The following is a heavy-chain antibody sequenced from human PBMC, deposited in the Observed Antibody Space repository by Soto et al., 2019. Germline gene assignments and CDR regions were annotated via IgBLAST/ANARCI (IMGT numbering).Heavy chain of an antibody. CDR3: ARAGDSSGFPPPLDY. V-gene: IGHV4-59*01. Sequence: ETLSLTCTVSGGSISSYYWSWIRQPPGKGLEWIGYIYYSGSTNYNPSLKSRVTISVDTSKNQFSLKLSSVTAADTAVYYCARAGDSSGFPPPLDYWGQGTLVTVSS. CDR2: IYYSGST. D-gene: IGHD3-22*01. J-gene: IGHJ4*02. CDR1: GGSISSYY.